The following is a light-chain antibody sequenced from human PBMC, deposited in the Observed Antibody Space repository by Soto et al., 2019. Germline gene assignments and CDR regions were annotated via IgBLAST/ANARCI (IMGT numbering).Light chain of an antibody. CDR1: QSISTS. V-gene: IGKV3-15*01. J-gene: IGKJ4*01. CDR2: DAS. CDR3: QQYNNWPPLT. Sequence: EIMMAQSPATPSVSPGERATLSCRASQSISTSVAWYQQKPGQAPRLLVYDASTRASGIPARFSGSGSGTEFTLTINSLQSEDFAVYYCQQYNNWPPLTFGGGTKVEIK.